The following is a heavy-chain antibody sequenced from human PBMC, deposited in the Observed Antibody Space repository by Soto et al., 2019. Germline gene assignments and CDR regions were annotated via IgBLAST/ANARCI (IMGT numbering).Heavy chain of an antibody. J-gene: IGHJ6*03. CDR3: ASGCSSTSCYGYYYYYYMDV. V-gene: IGHV3-11*01. Sequence: QVQLVESGGGLVKPGGSLRLSCAASGFTFSDYYMSWIRQAPGKGLEWVSYISSSGSTIYYADSVKGRFTISRDNAKNSLYLQMNSLRAEDTAVYYCASGCSSTSCYGYYYYYYMDVWGKGTTVTVSS. CDR1: GFTFSDYY. D-gene: IGHD2-2*01. CDR2: ISSSGSTI.